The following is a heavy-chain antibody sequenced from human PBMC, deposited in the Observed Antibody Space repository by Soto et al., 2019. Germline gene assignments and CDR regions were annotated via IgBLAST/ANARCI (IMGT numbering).Heavy chain of an antibody. V-gene: IGHV1-69*06. J-gene: IGHJ3*02. CDR3: ARAGIVVVNSFAFDI. CDR2: IIPIFGTA. Sequence: SVKVSCKASEDTFRNYAISWVRQAPGQGLEWMGGIIPIFGTANYAQKFQGRVTITADTSANTVYLELSSLRSEDTAVYYCARAGIVVVNSFAFDIWGQGTMVTVSS. CDR1: EDTFRNYA. D-gene: IGHD3-22*01.